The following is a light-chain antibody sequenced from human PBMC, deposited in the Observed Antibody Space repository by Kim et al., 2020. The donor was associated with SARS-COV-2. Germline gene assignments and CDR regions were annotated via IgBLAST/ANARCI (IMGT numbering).Light chain of an antibody. CDR3: HQRSSWPRT. V-gene: IGKV3-11*01. CDR1: QSVSSS. J-gene: IGKJ1*01. CDR2: DVS. Sequence: EIVLTQSPGTLSLSPGERATLSCRASQSVSSSLAWFQQKPGQAPRLLIYDVSNRATGISARFSGSGSGTDFTLTISSLEPEDFAVYFCHQRSSWPRTFGQGTKVDIK.